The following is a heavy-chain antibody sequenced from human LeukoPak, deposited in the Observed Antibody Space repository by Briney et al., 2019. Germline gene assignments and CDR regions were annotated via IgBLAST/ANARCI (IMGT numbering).Heavy chain of an antibody. CDR3: ARGIRFLEWLSGFDY. J-gene: IGHJ4*02. D-gene: IGHD3-3*01. Sequence: GGSLRLSCAVSGFTFDDYGMSWVRQAPGKGLEWVSGIDWNGGSTGYADSVKGRFTISRDNAKNSLYLQMNSLRVEDTALYYCARGIRFLEWLSGFDYWGQGILVTVSS. CDR1: GFTFDDYG. CDR2: IDWNGGST. V-gene: IGHV3-20*04.